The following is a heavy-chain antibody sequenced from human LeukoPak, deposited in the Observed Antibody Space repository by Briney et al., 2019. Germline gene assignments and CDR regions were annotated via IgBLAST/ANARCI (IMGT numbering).Heavy chain of an antibody. J-gene: IGHJ4*02. CDR1: GYTFTSYY. CDR3: ARDAQLGILDY. CDR2: INPSGGNT. D-gene: IGHD7-27*01. Sequence: ASVKVSCKASGYTFTSYYMHWVRQAPGQGLEWMGIINPSGGNTSYAQKFQGRVTMTRDTSTSTVYMELSSLRSEDTAVYYCARDAQLGILDYWGQGTLVTVSS. V-gene: IGHV1-46*01.